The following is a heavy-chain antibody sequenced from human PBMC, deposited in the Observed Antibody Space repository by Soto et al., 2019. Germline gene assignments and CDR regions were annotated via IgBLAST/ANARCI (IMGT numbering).Heavy chain of an antibody. CDR3: AREGGGGYSSSSIYYYYMDV. V-gene: IGHV1-18*01. CDR2: LSAYNGNT. CDR1: GYTFTSYG. J-gene: IGHJ6*03. D-gene: IGHD6-6*01. Sequence: QVQLVQSGAEVKKPGASVKVSCKASGYTFTSYGIRWVRQAPGQGLEWMGWLSAYNGNTNYAQKLQGRVTLTTDTSTSTAYMELRSLRSDDTAVYYCAREGGGGYSSSSIYYYYMDVWGKGTTVTVSS.